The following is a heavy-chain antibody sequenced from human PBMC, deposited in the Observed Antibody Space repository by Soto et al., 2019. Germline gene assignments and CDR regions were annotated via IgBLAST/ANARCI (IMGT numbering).Heavy chain of an antibody. CDR3: ARDMEVDAFDF. J-gene: IGHJ3*01. V-gene: IGHV3-33*01. CDR1: GFTFSSYG. D-gene: IGHD3-10*01. CDR2: IWYDGSNK. Sequence: QVQLVESGGGVVQPGRSLRLSCAASGFTFSSYGMHWVRQAPGKGLEWVAVIWYDGSNKYYADSVKGRFIISRDNSKNSGYLQMNSMRGEETAVYYFARDMEVDAFDFWGHGTMVTVFS.